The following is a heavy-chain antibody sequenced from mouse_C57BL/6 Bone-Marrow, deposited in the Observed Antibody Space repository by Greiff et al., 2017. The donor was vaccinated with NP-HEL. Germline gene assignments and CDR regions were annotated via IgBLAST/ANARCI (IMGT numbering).Heavy chain of an antibody. J-gene: IGHJ2*01. CDR1: GFNIKDYY. V-gene: IGHV14-2*01. D-gene: IGHD1-1*01. CDR2: IDPEDGET. Sequence: EVQLQQSGAELVKPGASVKLSCTASGFNIKDYYMHWVKQRTEQGLEWIGRIDPEDGETKYAAKFQGKATITADTSSNTAYLQLSSLTSEDTAVYYCAGDYYYGSSYLDYWGQGTTLTVSS. CDR3: AGDYYYGSSYLDY.